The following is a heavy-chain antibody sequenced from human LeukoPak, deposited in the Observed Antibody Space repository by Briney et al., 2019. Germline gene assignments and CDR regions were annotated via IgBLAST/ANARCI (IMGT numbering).Heavy chain of an antibody. CDR3: AREQYYFDY. Sequence: SETLSLTCTVSGYSISSGYYWGWIRQPPGKGLEWIGSIYHSGSTYYNPSLKSRVTISVDTSKNQFSLKLSSVTAADTAVYYCAREQYYFDYWGQGTLVTVSS. J-gene: IGHJ4*02. CDR1: GYSISSGYY. CDR2: IYHSGST. D-gene: IGHD6-19*01. V-gene: IGHV4-38-2*02.